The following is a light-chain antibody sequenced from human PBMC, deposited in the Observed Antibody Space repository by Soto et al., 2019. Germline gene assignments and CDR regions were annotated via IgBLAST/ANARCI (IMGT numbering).Light chain of an antibody. CDR2: AAS. CDR1: QGINSW. J-gene: IGKJ1*01. Sequence: DIQMTQSPSSVSASVGDRVTMTCRASQGINSWLAWYQQKPGKAPKLLIYAASNLQSGVPSRFSGSGSGTDFTLTISYLQSEDFGTYYCQQFYNYPRTFGQGTKVDI. CDR3: QQFYNYPRT. V-gene: IGKV1-12*01.